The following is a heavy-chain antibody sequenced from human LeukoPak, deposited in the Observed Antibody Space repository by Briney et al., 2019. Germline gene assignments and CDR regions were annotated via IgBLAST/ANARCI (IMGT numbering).Heavy chain of an antibody. V-gene: IGHV3-74*01. J-gene: IGHJ4*02. CDR3: AILVFTGE. CDR2: INSDGSIT. CDR1: GFTFSSYW. D-gene: IGHD7-27*01. Sequence: SGGSLRLSCAASGFTFSSYWMQRVRQAPGKGLVWVSRINSDGSITSYADSVKGRFTISRDNAKNTLYLQMNRTRASDTAVYYCAILVFTGEGGQGTLVTVSS.